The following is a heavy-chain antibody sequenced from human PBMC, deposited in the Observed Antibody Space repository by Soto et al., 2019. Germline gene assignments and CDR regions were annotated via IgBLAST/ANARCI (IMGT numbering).Heavy chain of an antibody. V-gene: IGHV3-23*01. J-gene: IGHJ4*02. CDR1: GFTFRSYG. D-gene: IGHD4-4*01. CDR3: AKSYSNFDY. Sequence: GGSLRLSCAGSGFTFRSYGMSWVCQAPGKGLEWVSGITGSGANTCYADSVKGRFTISRDNSKNTLYLQMNSLRAEDTAIYYCAKSYSNFDYWGQGTLVTAPQ. CDR2: ITGSGANT.